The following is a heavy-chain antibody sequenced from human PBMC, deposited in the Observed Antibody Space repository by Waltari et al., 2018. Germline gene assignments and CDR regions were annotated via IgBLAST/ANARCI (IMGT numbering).Heavy chain of an antibody. CDR2: ISGSGGST. Sequence: EVQLLESGGGLVQPGGSLRLSCAASGSTFSSYATSWVRQGPGKGLVWVSAISGSGGSTYYADSVKGRFTISRDNSKNTLYLQMNSLRAEDTAVYYCAKDREGIRNHWGQGTLVTVSS. CDR1: GSTFSSYA. J-gene: IGHJ5*02. CDR3: AKDREGIRNH. V-gene: IGHV3-23*01.